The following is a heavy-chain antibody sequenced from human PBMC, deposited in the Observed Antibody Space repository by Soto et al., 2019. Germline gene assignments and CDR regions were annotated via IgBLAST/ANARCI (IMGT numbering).Heavy chain of an antibody. CDR3: GRGPYTGSGSYYFFDY. Sequence: ASVKVSCKASGYTFTNYYMHWVRQAPGQGLEWMGIINPSAGSTNYAQKLRGRVTITRDTSTSTVYMELSSLRSEDTAMYYCGRGPYTGSGSYYFFDYWGQGTLVTVSS. J-gene: IGHJ4*02. CDR1: GYTFTNYY. D-gene: IGHD3-10*01. CDR2: INPSAGST. V-gene: IGHV1-46*03.